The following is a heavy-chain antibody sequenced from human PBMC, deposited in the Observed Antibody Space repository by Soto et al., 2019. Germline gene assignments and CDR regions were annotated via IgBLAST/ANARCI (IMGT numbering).Heavy chain of an antibody. J-gene: IGHJ4*02. CDR2: INDDSDSI. CDR1: GFTFSSYS. D-gene: IGHD3-10*01. Sequence: PGGSLRLSCAASGFTFSSYSMNWVRQAPGKGLEWVSYINDDSDSIYYADSVKGRFTISRDNAKNSLYLQMNSLRAEDTAVYYCARERLGTPGVFDYWGQGTLVTVSS. CDR3: ARERLGTPGVFDY. V-gene: IGHV3-48*04.